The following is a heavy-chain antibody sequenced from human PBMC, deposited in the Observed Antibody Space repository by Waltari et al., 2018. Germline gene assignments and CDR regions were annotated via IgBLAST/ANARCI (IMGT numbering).Heavy chain of an antibody. V-gene: IGHV4-34*01. CDR2: INHSGST. CDR3: ARERSWYYSDY. D-gene: IGHD6-13*01. J-gene: IGHJ4*02. CDR1: GGSFSGYY. Sequence: QVQLQQWGAGLLKPSETLSLTCAVYGGSFSGYYWSWIRQPPGKGLEWIGEINHSGSTNYNPSLKSRVTISVDTSKNQFSLKLSSVTAADTAVYYCARERSWYYSDYWGQGTLVTVSS.